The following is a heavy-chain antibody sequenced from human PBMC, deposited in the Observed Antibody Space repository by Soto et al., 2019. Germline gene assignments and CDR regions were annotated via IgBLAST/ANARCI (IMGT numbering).Heavy chain of an antibody. V-gene: IGHV3-21*01. Sequence: GGSLRLSCAASGFTFSSYSMNWVRQAPGKGLEWVSSISSSSSYIYYADSVKGRFTISRDNAKNSLYLQMDSLRAEDTAVYYCARGRGGGSYADYWGQGTLVTVSS. D-gene: IGHD1-26*01. CDR3: ARGRGGGSYADY. J-gene: IGHJ4*02. CDR2: ISSSSSYI. CDR1: GFTFSSYS.